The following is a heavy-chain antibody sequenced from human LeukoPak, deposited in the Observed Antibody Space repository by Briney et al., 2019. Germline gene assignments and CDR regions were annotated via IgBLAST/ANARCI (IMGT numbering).Heavy chain of an antibody. J-gene: IGHJ4*02. CDR2: IYTSGST. CDR3: AREGTIASRGYFDY. D-gene: IGHD6-6*01. V-gene: IGHV4-4*07. Sequence: SETLSLTCTVSGDSISSYYWSWIRQAAGKGLEWIGRIYTSGSTNYNPSLKSRVTMSVDTSKNQFSLKLSSVTAADTAVYYCAREGTIASRGYFDYWGQGTLVTVSS. CDR1: GDSISSYY.